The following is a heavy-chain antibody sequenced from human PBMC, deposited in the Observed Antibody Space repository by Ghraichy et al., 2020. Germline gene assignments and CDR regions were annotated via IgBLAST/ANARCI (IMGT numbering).Heavy chain of an antibody. CDR1: GYTFTSYG. V-gene: IGHV1-18*01. D-gene: IGHD3-22*01. CDR2: ISAYNGNT. Sequence: ASVKVSCKASGYTFTSYGISWVRQAPGQGLEWMGWISAYNGNTNYAQKLQGRVTMTTDTSTSTAYMELRSLRSDDTAVYYCASEVFRQYYYDSSGALHYWGQGTLVTVSS. J-gene: IGHJ4*02. CDR3: ASEVFRQYYYDSSGALHY.